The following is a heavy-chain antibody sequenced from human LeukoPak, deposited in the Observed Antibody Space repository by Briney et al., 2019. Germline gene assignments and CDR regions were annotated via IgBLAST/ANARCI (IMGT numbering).Heavy chain of an antibody. D-gene: IGHD2-15*01. CDR3: ARDSSPLLGSKTLDY. CDR1: GYTLTELS. CDR2: FDPEDGET. V-gene: IGHV1-24*01. Sequence: ASVKVSCKVSGYTLTELSMHWVRQAPGRGLEWMGGFDPEDGETIYAQNFQGRVTMTRDTSTRTVYMELSSLRSEDTAVYYCARDSSPLLGSKTLDYWGQGALVTVSS. J-gene: IGHJ4*02.